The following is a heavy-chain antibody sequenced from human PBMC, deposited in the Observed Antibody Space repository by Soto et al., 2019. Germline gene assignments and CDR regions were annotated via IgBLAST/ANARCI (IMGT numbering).Heavy chain of an antibody. D-gene: IGHD3-10*02. CDR1: GFIFSNNG. CDR3: TIVRVADSALDH. CDR2: MSYDGSDT. Sequence: QVQLVESGAGVVQPGRSMRLSCVGSGFIFSNNGMHWVRQTPGKGLEWVAFMSYDGSDTFYADSVKGRFTISRDNSKNTLFLHMSKLRSDDTAMYYCTIVRVADSALDHWGQGTLVTVSS. J-gene: IGHJ4*02. V-gene: IGHV3-30*03.